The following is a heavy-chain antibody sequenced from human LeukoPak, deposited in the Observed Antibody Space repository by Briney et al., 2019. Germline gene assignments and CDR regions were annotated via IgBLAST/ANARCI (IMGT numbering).Heavy chain of an antibody. CDR3: TTEGGSSWRHYYYYYMDV. D-gene: IGHD6-13*01. Sequence: GGSLRLSCAASGFTFSSYSMNWVRQAPGKGLEWVSSISSSSSYIYYADSVKGRFTISRDNAKNSLYLQMNSLRAEDTAVYYCTTEGGSSWRHYYYYYMDVWGKGTTVTVSS. V-gene: IGHV3-21*01. CDR2: ISSSSSYI. J-gene: IGHJ6*03. CDR1: GFTFSSYS.